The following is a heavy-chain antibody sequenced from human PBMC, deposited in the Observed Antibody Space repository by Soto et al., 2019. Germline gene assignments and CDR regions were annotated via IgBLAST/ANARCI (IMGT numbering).Heavy chain of an antibody. CDR3: AKHDSGYYEYYYYGMDV. CDR1: GFTFSSYW. Sequence: PGGSLRLSCAASGFTFSSYWMHWVRQAPGKGLVWVSHISGSGGSTYYADSVKGRFTISRDNSKNTLYLQMNSLRAEDTAVYYCAKHDSGYYEYYYYGMDVWGQGTTVTVSS. V-gene: IGHV3-23*01. D-gene: IGHD3-22*01. CDR2: ISGSGGST. J-gene: IGHJ6*02.